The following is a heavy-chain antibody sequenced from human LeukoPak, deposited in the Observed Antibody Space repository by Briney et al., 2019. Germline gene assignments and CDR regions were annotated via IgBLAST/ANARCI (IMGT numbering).Heavy chain of an antibody. CDR3: ARETYSSGWYYFDY. V-gene: IGHV3-48*01. CDR1: GFTFSYYS. Sequence: GGSLRLSCAASGFTFSYYSMNWVRQAPGKGLEWVSYISDSSDTMYYADSVKGRFTISRDNAKNSLYLQMNSLRAEDTAVYYCARETYSSGWYYFDYWGQGTLVTVSS. CDR2: ISDSSDTM. J-gene: IGHJ4*02. D-gene: IGHD6-19*01.